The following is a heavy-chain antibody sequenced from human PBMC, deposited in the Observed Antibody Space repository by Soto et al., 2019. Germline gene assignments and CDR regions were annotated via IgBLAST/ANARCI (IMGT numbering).Heavy chain of an antibody. CDR3: ARATYDSSTYYLDY. D-gene: IGHD3-22*01. V-gene: IGHV4-30-4*01. CDR1: GASISGGDYY. J-gene: IGHJ4*02. CDR2: IYYTGNT. Sequence: QVQLQESGPGLVKPSQTLSLTCTVSGASISGGDYYWTWIRQPPGKGLEGIGSIYYTGNTYSNPSLESRLSISVDPSNNQSALRLTSVTAPDTAIYYCARATYDSSTYYLDYWGQGTMVTVSS.